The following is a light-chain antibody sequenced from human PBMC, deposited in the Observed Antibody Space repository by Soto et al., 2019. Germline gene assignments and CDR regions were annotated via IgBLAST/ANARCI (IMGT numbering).Light chain of an antibody. CDR1: QSVSSN. Sequence: EIVMTQSPVTLSVYLGERATLSCRASQSVSSNLAWYQQKPGQAPSLLIYGAFTRATGIPARFSGTGSGTEFTLTISSLQSEDFALYYCQQYNDWPLTFGQGTKVDIK. J-gene: IGKJ1*01. V-gene: IGKV3-15*01. CDR2: GAF. CDR3: QQYNDWPLT.